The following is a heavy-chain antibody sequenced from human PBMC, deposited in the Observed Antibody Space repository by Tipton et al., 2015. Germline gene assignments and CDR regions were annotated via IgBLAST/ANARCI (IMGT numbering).Heavy chain of an antibody. CDR3: AKDVERVAITGYFDC. V-gene: IGHV3-15*07. Sequence: SLRLSCAASGFTFSNAWMNWVRQAPGKGLEWVGRIKSEIDGGTADYAAPVKGRFTISRDDSENTLYLQMNSLKTEDTAVYHCAKDVERVAITGYFDCWGQGTLVTVSS. D-gene: IGHD5-24*01. CDR2: IKSEIDGGTA. CDR1: GFTFSNAW. J-gene: IGHJ4*02.